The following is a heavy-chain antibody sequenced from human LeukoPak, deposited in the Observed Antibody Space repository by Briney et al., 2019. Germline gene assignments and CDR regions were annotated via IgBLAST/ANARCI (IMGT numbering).Heavy chain of an antibody. CDR3: AILHHSGYLDYFDY. Sequence: NLGESLKISCKGSGYSFTSYWISWVRQMPGKGLEWMGRIDPSDSYTNYSPSFQGHVTISAVKSISTAYLQWSSLKASDTAMYYCAILHHSGYLDYFDYWGQGTLVTVSS. CDR1: GYSFTSYW. CDR2: IDPSDSYT. J-gene: IGHJ4*02. D-gene: IGHD5-12*01. V-gene: IGHV5-10-1*01.